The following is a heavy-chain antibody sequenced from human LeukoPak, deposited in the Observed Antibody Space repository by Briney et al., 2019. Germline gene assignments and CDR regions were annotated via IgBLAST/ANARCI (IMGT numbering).Heavy chain of an antibody. CDR2: ISSISSTI. J-gene: IGHJ4*02. V-gene: IGHV3-48*02. CDR1: GFTFSSYG. Sequence: GGSLRLSCAASGFTFSSYGMNWVRQAPGKGLEWVSYISSISSTIYYADSVKGRFTISRDKAKNTLYLQMNSLRDEDSAAYYCARVYLERLTAGYFDHWGQGTWVTVSP. CDR3: ARVYLERLTAGYFDH. D-gene: IGHD2-8*01.